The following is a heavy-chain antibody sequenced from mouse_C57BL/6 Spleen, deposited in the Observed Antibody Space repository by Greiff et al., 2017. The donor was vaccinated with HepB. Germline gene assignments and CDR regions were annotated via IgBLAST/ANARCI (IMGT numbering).Heavy chain of an antibody. CDR1: GYAFSSYW. CDR3: ARWGEYAMGD. CDR2: IYPGDGDT. Sequence: VQLQQSGAELVKPGASVKISCKASGYAFSSYWMHWVKQRPGKGLEWIGQIYPGDGDTNYNGKFQGKATLTADKSTSTAYMQLSSLTYEDAAVYCCARWGEYAMGDWGQGTTVTVAT. J-gene: IGHJ4*01. V-gene: IGHV1-80*01.